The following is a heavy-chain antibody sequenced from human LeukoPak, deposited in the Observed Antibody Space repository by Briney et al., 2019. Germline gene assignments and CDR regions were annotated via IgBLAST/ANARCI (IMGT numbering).Heavy chain of an antibody. D-gene: IGHD4-11*01. CDR3: ARSVPSLDYLFDS. J-gene: IGHJ5*01. V-gene: IGHV4-59*08. CDR2: IYNSGIT. Sequence: SETLSLTCPVSGGSISGYYWTWIRQLPGKGLEWIGYIYNSGITNYNPSLKSRVTVSVDTSKNQFSLRLTSVTAADTAVYYCARSVPSLDYLFDSWGHGTLVTVSS. CDR1: GGSISGYY.